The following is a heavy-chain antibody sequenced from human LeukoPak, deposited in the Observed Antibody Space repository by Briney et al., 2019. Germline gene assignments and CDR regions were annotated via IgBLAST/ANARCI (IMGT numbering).Heavy chain of an antibody. J-gene: IGHJ4*02. V-gene: IGHV4-34*01. CDR1: GGSFSGYY. Sequence: PSETLSLTCAVYGGSFSGYYRSWIRQPPGKGLEWIGEINHSGSTNYNPSLKSRVTISVDTSKNQFSLKLSSVTAADTAVYYCASARDSSQNDYWGQGTLVTVSS. CDR2: INHSGST. CDR3: ASARDSSQNDY. D-gene: IGHD6-13*01.